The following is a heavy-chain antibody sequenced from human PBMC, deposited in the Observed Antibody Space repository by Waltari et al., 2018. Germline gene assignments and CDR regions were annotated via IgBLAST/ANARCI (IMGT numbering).Heavy chain of an antibody. CDR1: GFSVSNNY. CDR2: IKSGGGT. J-gene: IGHJ4*02. Sequence: EVQLVESGGGLVQPGGSLTLSCAASGFSVSNNYMSWVRQSPGKVLEWFGLIKSGGGTYYAETVEGRFHITRDNSNNTLYLQMNSLRAEDTAVYYCARDVVGSSAGYVKFAYWGQGTLLTVSP. V-gene: IGHV3-66*01. D-gene: IGHD3-10*01. CDR3: ARDVVGSSAGYVKFAY.